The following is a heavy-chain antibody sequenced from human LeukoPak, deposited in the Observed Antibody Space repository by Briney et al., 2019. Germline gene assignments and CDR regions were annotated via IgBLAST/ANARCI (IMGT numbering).Heavy chain of an antibody. D-gene: IGHD6-13*01. CDR2: ISGSGGST. Sequence: AGGSLRLSCATSGFTFSRYWMSWVRQAPGKGLEWVSAISGSGGSTYYADSVKGRFTISRDNSKNTLYLQMNSLRAEDTAVYYCAKAWDLAAAGIQFDYWGQGTLVTVSS. CDR3: AKAWDLAAAGIQFDY. V-gene: IGHV3-23*01. J-gene: IGHJ4*02. CDR1: GFTFSRYW.